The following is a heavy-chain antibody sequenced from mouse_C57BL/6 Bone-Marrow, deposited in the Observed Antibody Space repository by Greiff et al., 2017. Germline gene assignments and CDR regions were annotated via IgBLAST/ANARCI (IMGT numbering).Heavy chain of an antibody. CDR3: ARIGLPYYFDY. D-gene: IGHD2-2*01. CDR2: IHPNSGST. CDR1: GYTFTSYC. V-gene: IGHV1-64*01. J-gene: IGHJ2*01. Sequence: QVQLQQPGAELVKPGASVKLSCKASGYTFTSYCMHWVKQRPGQGLEWIGMIHPNSGSTNYNEKFKSKATLTVDKSSSTAYMQLSSLTSEDSAVYYCARIGLPYYFDYWGQGTTLTVSS.